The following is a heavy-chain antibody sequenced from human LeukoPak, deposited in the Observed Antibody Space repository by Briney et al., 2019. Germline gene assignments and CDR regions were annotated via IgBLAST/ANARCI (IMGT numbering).Heavy chain of an antibody. CDR1: GGSISSYY. V-gene: IGHV4-4*07. CDR2: TYTSGST. Sequence: PSETLSLTCTVSGGSISSYYWSWIRQPAGKGLEWIGRTYTSGSTNYNPSLKSRVTMSVDTSKNQFSLKLSSVTAADTAVYYCACAGYSSSWYFGFDPWGQGTLVTVSS. D-gene: IGHD6-13*01. CDR3: ACAGYSSSWYFGFDP. J-gene: IGHJ5*02.